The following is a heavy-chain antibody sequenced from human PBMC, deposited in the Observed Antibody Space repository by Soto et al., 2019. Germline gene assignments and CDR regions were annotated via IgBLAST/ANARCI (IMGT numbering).Heavy chain of an antibody. D-gene: IGHD6-19*01. CDR1: GDSYSISTYS. J-gene: IGHJ5*02. CDR2: IYQSGVT. Sequence: SLTCNMSGDSYSISTYSWSWIRQPPGKALQWIGFIYQSGVTSYNPSPASRVSISLDRSNNQCSLKLKSVTAADTAVYFCAGMPYTSGLRFDPGGPXTLGTVSA. CDR3: AGMPYTSGLRFDP. V-gene: IGHV4-30-2*01.